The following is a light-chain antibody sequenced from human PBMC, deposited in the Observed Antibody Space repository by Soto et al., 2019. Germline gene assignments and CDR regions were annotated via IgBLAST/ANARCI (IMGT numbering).Light chain of an antibody. V-gene: IGKV1-27*01. J-gene: IGKJ4*01. CDR3: QRYYNAPFT. Sequence: DIQVTQHPSSLSASVGDRVTITCRASQGIKNYLAWYQQKPGEIPKLLIYAASTIESGIPPRFSGSGSGTDFTLTINNLQPEDVATYYCQRYYNAPFTFGGGTKVEIK. CDR1: QGIKNY. CDR2: AAS.